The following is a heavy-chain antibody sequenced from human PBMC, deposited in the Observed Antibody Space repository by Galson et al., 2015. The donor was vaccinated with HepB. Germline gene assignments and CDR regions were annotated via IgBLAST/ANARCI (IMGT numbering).Heavy chain of an antibody. J-gene: IGHJ5*02. CDR3: AKLDGRGSERRTVDL. D-gene: IGHD3-10*01. CDR1: GFTMKKYD. CDR2: IDAFADDT. V-gene: IGHV3-23*01. Sequence: SLRLSCAASGFTMKKYDMTWVRQAPGKGLEWVSRIDAFADDTFYRDSVKGRFTISRDNSKNTLFLQMNSLRAEDTAVFYCAKLDGRGSERRTVDLWGQGTQVTVSS.